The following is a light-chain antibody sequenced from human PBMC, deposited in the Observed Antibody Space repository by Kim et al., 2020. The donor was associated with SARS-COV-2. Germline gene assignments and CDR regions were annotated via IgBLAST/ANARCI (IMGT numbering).Light chain of an antibody. J-gene: IGKJ2*03. Sequence: RATLNCNSSQTVLYNSNNKNYLAWYQQKPGQAPKLLIYWASIRESGVSDRFSGSGSETDFTLTISSLQAEDVAVYYCQQYYSTPPSFGQGTKLEI. CDR3: QQYYSTPPS. CDR1: QTVLYNSNNKNY. CDR2: WAS. V-gene: IGKV4-1*01.